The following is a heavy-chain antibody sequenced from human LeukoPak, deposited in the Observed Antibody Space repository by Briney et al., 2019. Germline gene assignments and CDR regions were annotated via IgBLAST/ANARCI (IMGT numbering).Heavy chain of an antibody. Sequence: SETLSLTCTVSGASISDSYYFWGWTRQPPGKGLEWIATVDYRGTTYYNSALKSRVTISADTSKNQFYLNLNSMTAADTAVYFCARRRAYNYFDPWGQGTLVTVSS. CDR1: GASISDSYYF. CDR3: ARRRAYNYFDP. V-gene: IGHV4-39*01. CDR2: VDYRGTT. J-gene: IGHJ5*02.